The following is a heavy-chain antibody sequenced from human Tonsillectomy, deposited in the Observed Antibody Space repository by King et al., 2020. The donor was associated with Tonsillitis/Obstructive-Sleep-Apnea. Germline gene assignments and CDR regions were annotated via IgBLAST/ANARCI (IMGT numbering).Heavy chain of an antibody. V-gene: IGHV4-31*01. CDR1: GGSISSGGYY. J-gene: IGHJ4*02. D-gene: IGHD2-2*01. CDR3: ARTKVVPAAMWYSSSWYYFDY. CDR2: IYYSGST. Sequence: QLQESGPGLVKPSQTLSLTCTVSGGSISSGGYYWSWIRQHPGKGLEWIGYIYYSGSTYYNPSLKSLVTISVDTSKNQFSLKLSSVTAADTAVYYCARTKVVPAAMWYSSSWYYFDYWGQGTLVTVSS.